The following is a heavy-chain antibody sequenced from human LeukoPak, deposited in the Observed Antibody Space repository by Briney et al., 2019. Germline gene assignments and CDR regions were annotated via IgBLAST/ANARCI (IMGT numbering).Heavy chain of an antibody. J-gene: IGHJ4*02. Sequence: SETLSLTCTVSGGSISSYYWSWIRQPPGKGLEWIGYIYYSGSTNYNPSLKSRVTISVDTSKNQFSLKLSSVTAADTAVYYCARGRRGMYSSGWYADWGQGTLVTVSS. D-gene: IGHD6-19*01. CDR3: ARGRRGMYSSGWYAD. V-gene: IGHV4-59*12. CDR1: GGSISSYY. CDR2: IYYSGST.